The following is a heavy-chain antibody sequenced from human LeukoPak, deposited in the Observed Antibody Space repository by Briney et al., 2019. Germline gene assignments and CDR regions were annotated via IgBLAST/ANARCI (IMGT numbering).Heavy chain of an antibody. Sequence: GGSLRLSCAASGFTFSSYSMNWVRQAPGKGLEWVSSISSSSSYIYYADSVKGRFTISRDNAKNSLYLQMNSLRAEDTAVYYCARDPGGGYYGSGSYYPYYYYYGMDVWGQGTTVTVSS. D-gene: IGHD3-10*01. CDR2: ISSSSSYI. V-gene: IGHV3-21*01. J-gene: IGHJ6*02. CDR3: ARDPGGGYYGSGSYYPYYYYYGMDV. CDR1: GFTFSSYS.